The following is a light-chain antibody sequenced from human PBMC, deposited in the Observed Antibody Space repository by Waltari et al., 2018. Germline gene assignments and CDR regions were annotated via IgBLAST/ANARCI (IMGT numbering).Light chain of an antibody. Sequence: IQMSQSPSSLSASVGDRVTITCRASQGISSYLNWYQQKPGKAPKLLIYYSNSLASGVPSRFSGSGSGTEFTLTISSLQPEDFATYYCQQGNSYPYSFGQGTKVEIK. CDR3: QQGNSYPYS. V-gene: IGKV1-13*02. CDR1: QGISSY. CDR2: YSN. J-gene: IGKJ2*03.